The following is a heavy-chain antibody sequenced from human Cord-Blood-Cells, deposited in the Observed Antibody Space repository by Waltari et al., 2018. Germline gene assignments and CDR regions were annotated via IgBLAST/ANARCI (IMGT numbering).Heavy chain of an antibody. V-gene: IGHV4-59*08. D-gene: IGHD6-13*01. CDR2: IYYSGST. CDR3: ARRETGYSSSWYWYFDL. CDR1: GGSISSYY. Sequence: QVQLQESGPGLVKPSETLSLTCTVSGGSISSYYWSWIRQPPGKGLEWIGYIYYSGSTNYTPARKSRGNIEVDTAKNKFSRTLSSVTAADTAVYYCARRETGYSSSWYWYFDLWGRGTLVTVSS. J-gene: IGHJ2*01.